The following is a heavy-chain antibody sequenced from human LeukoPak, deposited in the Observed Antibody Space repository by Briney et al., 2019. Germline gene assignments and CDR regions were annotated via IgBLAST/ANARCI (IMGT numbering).Heavy chain of an antibody. Sequence: ASVKVSCKASGYNFSGHYIHWVRQAPGQGLEWMGWMNPNSGGTNYVQKFQGRVTMTRDTSISTAYMELSRLRSDDTAVYYCARAQLEHFDYWGQGALVTVSS. CDR2: MNPNSGGT. CDR3: ARAQLEHFDY. J-gene: IGHJ4*02. CDR1: GYNFSGHY. D-gene: IGHD1-1*01. V-gene: IGHV1-2*02.